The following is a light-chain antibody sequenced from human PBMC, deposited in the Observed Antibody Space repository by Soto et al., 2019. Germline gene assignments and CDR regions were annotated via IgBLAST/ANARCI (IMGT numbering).Light chain of an antibody. Sequence: DVVMTQNPLSLSVTPGQPASISCKSSQSLLHTDGKTYLFWYLQKAGQPPQLLIYELSRRFSGVPDRFSGSGSGTDFTLNISRVEAEDVGVYYCLQTIQLPWTFGQGTKVEI. J-gene: IGKJ1*01. CDR3: LQTIQLPWT. CDR2: ELS. V-gene: IGKV2D-29*01. CDR1: QSLLHTDGKTY.